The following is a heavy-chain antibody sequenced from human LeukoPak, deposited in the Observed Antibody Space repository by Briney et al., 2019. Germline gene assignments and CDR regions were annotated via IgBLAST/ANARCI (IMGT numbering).Heavy chain of an antibody. V-gene: IGHV3-23*01. CDR1: GFTFSSYA. CDR3: AKEYSSGWGDFDY. CDR2: ISGSGGNT. D-gene: IGHD6-19*01. Sequence: GGSLRLSCAASGFTFSSYAMSWVRQAPGKGLEWVSVISGSGGNTYYADSVKGRFTISRDNSKNTLYLNMNSLRAKDTAAYYCAKEYSSGWGDFDYWGQGTLVTVSS. J-gene: IGHJ4*02.